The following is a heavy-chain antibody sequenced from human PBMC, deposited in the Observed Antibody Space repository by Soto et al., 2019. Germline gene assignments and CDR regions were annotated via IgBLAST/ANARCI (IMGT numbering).Heavy chain of an antibody. J-gene: IGHJ4*02. Sequence: QAVGSLRLSCAASVFTFSSYGMHWVRQAPGKGLEWVAVIWYDGSNKYYADSVKGRFTISRDNSKNTLYLQMNSLRAEDTAVYYCARDRGYSGYDSGNTFDYWGQGTLVTVSS. V-gene: IGHV3-33*01. CDR2: IWYDGSNK. CDR3: ARDRGYSGYDSGNTFDY. D-gene: IGHD5-12*01. CDR1: VFTFSSYG.